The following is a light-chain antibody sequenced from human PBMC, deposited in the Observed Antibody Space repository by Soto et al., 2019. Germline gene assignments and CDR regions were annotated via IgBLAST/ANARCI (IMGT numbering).Light chain of an antibody. V-gene: IGKV3-20*01. CDR2: GAS. CDR1: QSVSSTY. CDR3: QQSGSSLWT. J-gene: IGKJ1*01. Sequence: EIVLTQSPGTLSLSPGERATLSCRTSQSVSSTYLAWYQQKPGQPPRLLIYGASNRATGIPDRFSGSGSGTAFTLTISRLEPEDFAVYYCQQSGSSLWTFGQGTKVETK.